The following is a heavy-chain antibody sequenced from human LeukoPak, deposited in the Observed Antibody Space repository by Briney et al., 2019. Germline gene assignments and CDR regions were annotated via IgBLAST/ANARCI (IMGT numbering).Heavy chain of an antibody. CDR1: GFTFSSYS. CDR2: ISSSSSTI. J-gene: IGHJ4*02. CDR3: ARVQLGYSNGVIRSYYFDY. D-gene: IGHD4-11*01. Sequence: GGSLRLSCAASGFTFSSYSMNWVRQAPGKGLEWVSYISSSSSTIYYADSVKGRFTISRDNSKNTLYLQMNSLRAEDTAVYYCARVQLGYSNGVIRSYYFDYWGQGTLVTVSS. V-gene: IGHV3-48*01.